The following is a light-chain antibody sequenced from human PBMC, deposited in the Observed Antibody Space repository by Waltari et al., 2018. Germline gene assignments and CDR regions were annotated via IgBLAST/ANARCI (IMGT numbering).Light chain of an antibody. CDR3: QSTASSGAAV. Sequence: SSDLTQPPSVSVSPGQTARILCSGDALANQYGYWYQQKPGQAPILVIYKDSERPSGIPERVSGSSSGSTVTLTISGVQAADEADYYCQSTASSGAAVFGGGTKLTVL. CDR1: ALANQY. CDR2: KDS. V-gene: IGLV3-25*03. J-gene: IGLJ3*02.